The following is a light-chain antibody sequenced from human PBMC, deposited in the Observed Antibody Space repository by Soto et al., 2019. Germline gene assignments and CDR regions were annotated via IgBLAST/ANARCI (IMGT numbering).Light chain of an antibody. CDR3: SSYTTSSTVV. Sequence: QSALTQPASVSGSPGQSITISCTGTNSDVGGSNYVSWYQHHPGKAPKLMVYDVTNRPSGVSNRFSGSKSGNTASLTISGLQAEDEADYYCSSYTTSSTVVFGGGTKLTVL. J-gene: IGLJ2*01. CDR1: NSDVGGSNY. V-gene: IGLV2-14*01. CDR2: DVT.